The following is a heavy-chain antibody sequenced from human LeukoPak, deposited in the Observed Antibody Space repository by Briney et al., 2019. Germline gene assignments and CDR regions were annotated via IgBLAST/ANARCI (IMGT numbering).Heavy chain of an antibody. CDR3: ARDLGYCSGGSCYSYYFDS. V-gene: IGHV3-7*04. CDR1: RFTFSSYW. CDR2: MNQDGGEK. Sequence: GGSPRLSCAASRFTFSSYWMSWVRQAPGQGLEWVANMNQDGGEKYYVDSVKGRFTISRDNAKNSLDLQMNSLRAEDTAVYYCARDLGYCSGGSCYSYYFDSWGQGTLVTVSS. D-gene: IGHD2-15*01. J-gene: IGHJ4*02.